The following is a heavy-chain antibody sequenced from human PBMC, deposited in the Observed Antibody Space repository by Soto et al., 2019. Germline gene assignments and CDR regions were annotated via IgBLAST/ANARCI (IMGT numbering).Heavy chain of an antibody. J-gene: IGHJ3*02. CDR2: IYPGDSDT. D-gene: IGHD3-22*01. V-gene: IGHV5-51*01. Sequence: PGESLKISCNGSGYIFTSYWIGWVRQMPGKGLEWMGIIYPGDSDTRYSPSFQGQVTISADKSISTAYLQWSSLKASDTAMYYCARGGGMRYYDSSGYYGFAFDIWGQGTMVTV. CDR3: ARGGGMRYYDSSGYYGFAFDI. CDR1: GYIFTSYW.